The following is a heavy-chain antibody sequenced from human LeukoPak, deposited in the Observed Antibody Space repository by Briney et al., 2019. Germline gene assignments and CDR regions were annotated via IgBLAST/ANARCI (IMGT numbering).Heavy chain of an antibody. CDR2: ITESGGNT. CDR1: GIGLYKHG. J-gene: IGHJ4*02. V-gene: IGHV3-23*01. Sequence: GALRLFFRTPGIGLYKHGITWVRQGPRKGLECVSAITESGGNTYYADSVKARFTISRDNSKNTLHLQITSLSVEDTAVYYCASRSSDRAFDFWGQGTLVTVSS. CDR3: ASRSSDRAFDF.